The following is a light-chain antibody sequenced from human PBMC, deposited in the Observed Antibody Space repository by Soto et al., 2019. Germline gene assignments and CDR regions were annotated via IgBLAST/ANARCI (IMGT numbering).Light chain of an antibody. CDR3: LQHYSYLLT. J-gene: IGKJ4*01. Sequence: DIQMTQSPSSLSASVGDRVTITCRASQGIGNDLGWYQQKPGKAPKRLIYAASSLQSGVPSRFSGSGSGTEFSLTISSLQPGDFATSYCLQHYSYLLTFGGGTKVEIK. CDR1: QGIGND. V-gene: IGKV1-17*01. CDR2: AAS.